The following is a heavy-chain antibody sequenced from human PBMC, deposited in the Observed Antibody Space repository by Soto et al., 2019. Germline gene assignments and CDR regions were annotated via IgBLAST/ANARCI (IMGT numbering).Heavy chain of an antibody. CDR1: GFTFSSYG. J-gene: IGHJ6*02. V-gene: IGHV3-33*01. Sequence: QVQLVESGGGVVQPGRSLRLSCAASGFTFSSYGMHWVRQAPGKGLEWVAVIWYDGSNKYYADSVKGRFTISRDNSKNTLYLQMNSLRAEDTAVYYCARDDRRIAAATYYYGMDVWGQGTTVTVSS. D-gene: IGHD6-13*01. CDR3: ARDDRRIAAATYYYGMDV. CDR2: IWYDGSNK.